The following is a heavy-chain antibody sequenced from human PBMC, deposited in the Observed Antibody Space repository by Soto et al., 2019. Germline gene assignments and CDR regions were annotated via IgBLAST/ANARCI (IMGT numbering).Heavy chain of an antibody. CDR2: ISYDGNNK. Sequence: QVQLVESGGGVVQPGNSLRLSCAGSGFPFSAEAMHWVRQAPGKGLEWVAAISYDGNNKNHADSVKGRFTVSRDNSKNTLYLQIYSLIHEDTAVYYCARDYSSGWCLDYGGQGSLVTVSS. J-gene: IGHJ4*02. D-gene: IGHD6-13*01. CDR1: GFPFSAEA. CDR3: ARDYSSGWCLDY. V-gene: IGHV3-30-3*01.